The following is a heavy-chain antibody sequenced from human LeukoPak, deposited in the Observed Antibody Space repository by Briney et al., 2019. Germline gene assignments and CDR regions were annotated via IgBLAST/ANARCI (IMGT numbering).Heavy chain of an antibody. D-gene: IGHD3-10*01. CDR1: GFTFSNYA. J-gene: IGHJ4*02. CDR3: AKDQNSGSGSYSNFNY. CDR2: TSGSGGST. Sequence: PGGSLRLSCAASGFTFSNYAMSWVRQAPGKGLEWVSGTSGSGGSTYYADSVKGRFTISRDNSRNTLYLQMNNLRAEDTALYYCAKDQNSGSGSYSNFNYWGQGTLVTVSS. V-gene: IGHV3-23*01.